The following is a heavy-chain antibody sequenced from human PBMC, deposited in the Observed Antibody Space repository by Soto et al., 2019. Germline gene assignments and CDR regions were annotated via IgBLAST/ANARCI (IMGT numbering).Heavy chain of an antibody. CDR3: ARVFGFGGMDV. CDR1: GGSISSGGYY. CDR2: IYYSVIT. Sequence: QVQLQESGPELVKPSQTLSLTCTVSGGSISSGGYYWSWIPQQPRKGLEWIGYIYYSVITNYNPSLKSRVTISVDTSKNHFSMKLSSVIGADTSVYYCARVFGFGGMDVWGQGTTVTVSS. D-gene: IGHD3-10*01. J-gene: IGHJ6*02. V-gene: IGHV4-31*03.